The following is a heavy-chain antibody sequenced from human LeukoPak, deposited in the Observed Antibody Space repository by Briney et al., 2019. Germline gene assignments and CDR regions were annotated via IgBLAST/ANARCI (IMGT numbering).Heavy chain of an antibody. V-gene: IGHV3-53*01. Sequence: PGGSLRLSCAASGFTVSSNYLSWVRQAAGKGLEWVSVIYSGGSTYYADSVKGRFTISRDNSKNTLYLQMNSLRAEDTAVYYCARDRIFGVVKYYYYYGMDVWGQGTTVTVSS. CDR3: ARDRIFGVVKYYYYYGMDV. D-gene: IGHD3-3*02. J-gene: IGHJ6*02. CDR1: GFTVSSNY. CDR2: IYSGGST.